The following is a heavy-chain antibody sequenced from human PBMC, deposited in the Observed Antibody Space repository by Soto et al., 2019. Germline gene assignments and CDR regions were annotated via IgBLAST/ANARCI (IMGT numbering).Heavy chain of an antibody. CDR2: IYYSGST. V-gene: IGHV4-31*03. J-gene: IGHJ6*03. CDR3: ARQNYYYMDV. CDR1: GGSISSGGYY. Sequence: SETLALTRTVSGGSISSGGYYWSWILQHPGKGLEWIGYIYYSGSTYYNPSLKSRVTISVDTSKNQFSLKLSSVTAADTAVYYCARQNYYYMDVWGKGTTVTVSS.